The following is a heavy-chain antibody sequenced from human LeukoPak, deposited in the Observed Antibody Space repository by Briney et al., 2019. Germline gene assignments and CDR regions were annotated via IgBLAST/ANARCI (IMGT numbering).Heavy chain of an antibody. CDR2: IRNDGSNK. CDR1: GFTFSSYG. CDR3: AKVVRSGYDFDY. J-gene: IGHJ4*02. Sequence: GGSLRLCCAASGFTFSSYGMHWVRQAPGKGLEWVAFIRNDGSNKYYADSVKGRFTISRDNSKNTLYLQMNSLRAEDTAVYYCAKVVRSGYDFDYWGQGTLVTVSS. V-gene: IGHV3-30*02. D-gene: IGHD5-12*01.